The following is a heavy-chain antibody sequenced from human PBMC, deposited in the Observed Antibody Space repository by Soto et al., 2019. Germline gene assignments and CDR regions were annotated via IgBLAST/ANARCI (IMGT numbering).Heavy chain of an antibody. J-gene: IGHJ5*02. D-gene: IGHD6-13*01. CDR1: GFPFSSYS. V-gene: IGHV3-48*01. CDR2: ISSSSSTI. CDR3: ARHPERIAQIGWLDP. Sequence: PGGFLRLSCAASGFPFSSYSMNWVRQAPGKGLEWVSYISSSSSTIYYADSVKGRFTISRDNAKNSLYLQMNSLRAEDTAVYYCARHPERIAQIGWLDPWGQGTLVTVSS.